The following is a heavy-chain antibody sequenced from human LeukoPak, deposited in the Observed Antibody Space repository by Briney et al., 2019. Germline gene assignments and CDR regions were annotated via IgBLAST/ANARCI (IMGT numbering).Heavy chain of an antibody. CDR3: ARHIRGYSYGFDY. V-gene: IGHV4-39*01. CDR1: GGSSSSSSYY. J-gene: IGHJ4*02. Sequence: PSETLSLTCSVSGGSSSSSSYYWGWIRQPPGKGLEWLGSIYYSGSTFYNPSLKSRVTISVDTSKNQFSLKLSSVTAADTAVYYCARHIRGYSYGFDYWGQGTLVTVSS. D-gene: IGHD5-18*01. CDR2: IYYSGST.